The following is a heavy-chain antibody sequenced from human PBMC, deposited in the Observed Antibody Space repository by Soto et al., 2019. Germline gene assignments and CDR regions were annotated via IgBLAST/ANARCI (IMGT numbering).Heavy chain of an antibody. Sequence: ASVKVSCKASGYTFTGYYMHWVRQAPGQGLEWMGWISAYNGNTNYAQKLQGRVTMTTDTSTSTAYMELRSLRSDDTAVYYCARDLVGATYYWGQGTLVTVSS. D-gene: IGHD1-26*01. V-gene: IGHV1-18*04. CDR1: GYTFTGYY. CDR2: ISAYNGNT. CDR3: ARDLVGATYY. J-gene: IGHJ4*02.